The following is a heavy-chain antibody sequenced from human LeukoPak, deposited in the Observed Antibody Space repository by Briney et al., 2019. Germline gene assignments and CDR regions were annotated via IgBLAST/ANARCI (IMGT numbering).Heavy chain of an antibody. D-gene: IGHD5-18*01. V-gene: IGHV4-39*07. Sequence: PSETLSLTCTVSGGSISSSSYHWGWIRQPPGKGLEWIGSIYYSGSPYYNPSLKSRVTISVDTSKNQFSLKLSSVTAADTAVYYCARGMVTIDYWGQGTLVTVSS. CDR2: IYYSGSP. CDR1: GGSISSSSYH. J-gene: IGHJ4*02. CDR3: ARGMVTIDY.